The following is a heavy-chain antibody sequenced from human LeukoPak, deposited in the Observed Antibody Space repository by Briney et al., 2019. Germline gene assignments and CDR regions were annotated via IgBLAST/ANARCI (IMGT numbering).Heavy chain of an antibody. V-gene: IGHV3-23*01. D-gene: IGHD6-19*01. CDR1: GFTFSSYA. CDR2: ISGSGGGT. J-gene: IGHJ5*02. Sequence: GGSLRLSCAASGFTFSSYAMSWVRQAPGKGLEWVSAISGSGGGTYYADSVKGRFTISRDNSKNTLYLQMNSLRAGDTAVYYCAPSSSGWRNWFDPWGQGTLVTVSS. CDR3: APSSSGWRNWFDP.